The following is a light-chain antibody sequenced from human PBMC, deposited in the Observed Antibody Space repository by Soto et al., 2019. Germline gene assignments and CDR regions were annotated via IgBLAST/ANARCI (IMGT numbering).Light chain of an antibody. CDR2: GAS. CDR1: QTVRNNY. J-gene: IGKJ5*01. V-gene: IGKV3-20*01. Sequence: VLTLSPGTLSLSPGERATLSCRASQTVRNNYLAWYQQKPSQAPRCVIYGASTWGTDVPPRFTGSGSGTEVTLTISGLQSEDFAVYYCQQYNSWPITFGQGTRLEIK. CDR3: QQYNSWPIT.